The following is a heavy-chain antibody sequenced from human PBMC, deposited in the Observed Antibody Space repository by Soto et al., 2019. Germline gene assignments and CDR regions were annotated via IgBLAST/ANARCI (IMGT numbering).Heavy chain of an antibody. D-gene: IGHD2-2*01. CDR3: ARDPNIVLVPAALRSYYYYYGMDV. Sequence: GGSLRLSCVASGITFRNHWMTWVRQAPGKGLEWVANIKPGGSEKYYVDSVKGRFTISRDNAKNSLYLQMNSLRAEDTAVYYCARDPNIVLVPAALRSYYYYYGMDVWGQGTTVTVSS. J-gene: IGHJ6*02. CDR1: GITFRNHW. CDR2: IKPGGSEK. V-gene: IGHV3-7*01.